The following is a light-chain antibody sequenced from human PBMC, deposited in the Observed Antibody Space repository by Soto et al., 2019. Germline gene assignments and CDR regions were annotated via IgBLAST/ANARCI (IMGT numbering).Light chain of an antibody. CDR1: CSDVGSYNL. Sequence: ALTHAASVSVSRGLELTCCGTVTCSDVGSYNLVSWYQQHPGKAPKLMIYEGSKRPSGVSNRFSGSKSGNTASLTISGLQAEDEADYYCCSYAGSYVFGTGTKVTVL. V-gene: IGLV2-23*01. CDR3: CSYAGSYV. J-gene: IGLJ1*01. CDR2: EGS.